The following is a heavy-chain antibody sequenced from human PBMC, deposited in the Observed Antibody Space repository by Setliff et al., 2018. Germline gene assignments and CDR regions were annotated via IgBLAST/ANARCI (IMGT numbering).Heavy chain of an antibody. Sequence: GESLKISCATSGFTFRDYSMVWVRQVPGKGLEWVAGVIQVGSGVYADSVKGRSTISRDNSKNNFFLQINNLRAADTATYYCAKDRVNDGFWDFDSWGQGIVVTAPQ. CDR2: VIQVGSG. V-gene: IGHV3-23*01. CDR1: GFTFRDYS. J-gene: IGHJ4*02. CDR3: AKDRVNDGFWDFDS. D-gene: IGHD1-26*01.